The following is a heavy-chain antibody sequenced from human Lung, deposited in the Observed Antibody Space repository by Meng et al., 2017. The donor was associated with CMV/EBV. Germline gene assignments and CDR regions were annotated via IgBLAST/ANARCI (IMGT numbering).Heavy chain of an antibody. CDR3: ARARDYYGSGSHAFDI. D-gene: IGHD3-10*01. CDR2: IIPILGIA. CDR1: GGTFSSYA. Sequence: XVXVSXXASGGTFSSYAISWVRQAPGQGLEWMGGIIPILGIANYAQKFQGRVTITADKSTSTAYMELSSLRSEDTAAYYCARARDYYGSGSHAFDIWGQGXMVTVSS. V-gene: IGHV1-69*10. J-gene: IGHJ3*02.